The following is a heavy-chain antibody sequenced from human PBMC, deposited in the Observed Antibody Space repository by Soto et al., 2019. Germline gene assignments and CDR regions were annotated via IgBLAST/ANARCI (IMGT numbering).Heavy chain of an antibody. CDR1: GFTLSDYE. CDR3: VRRMASPDQ. CDR2: ITIGGGSI. V-gene: IGHV3-48*03. J-gene: IGHJ4*02. Sequence: GSLRLSCTASGFTLSDYEMNWVRQAPWKWLEWVSYITIGGGSIYYADSVKCRFIISRDNAENSLYLQMNSLRPGATAVDYCVRRMASPDQWGQGTLVTVSS. D-gene: IGHD2-15*01.